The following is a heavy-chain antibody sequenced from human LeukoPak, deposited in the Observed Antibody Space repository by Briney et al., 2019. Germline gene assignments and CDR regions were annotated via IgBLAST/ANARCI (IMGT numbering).Heavy chain of an antibody. V-gene: IGHV1-18*01. Sequence: ASVKVSCKASGYTFTSYGISWVRQAPGEGLEWMGWISAYTGNTNYAQKLQGRVTMTTDTSTSTAYMELRSLRSDDTAVYYCARDSGYDLPPLVWYFDLWGRGTLVTVSS. CDR3: ARDSGYDLPPLVWYFDL. CDR1: GYTFTSYG. CDR2: ISAYTGNT. D-gene: IGHD5-12*01. J-gene: IGHJ2*01.